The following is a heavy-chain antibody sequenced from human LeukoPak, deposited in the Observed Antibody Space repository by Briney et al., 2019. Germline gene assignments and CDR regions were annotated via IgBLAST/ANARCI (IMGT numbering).Heavy chain of an antibody. V-gene: IGHV3-33*01. D-gene: IGHD3-10*01. CDR2: IWYDGGIK. CDR3: ARAVGPYDY. Sequence: PGRSLRLSCAASGFTFSTYGMHWVPQTPGKGLEWVAVIWYDGGIKYYAESVKGRFTISRDNPKDTLYLQMNSLRAEDTAVYYCARAVGPYDYWGQGTLVTVSS. J-gene: IGHJ4*02. CDR1: GFTFSTYG.